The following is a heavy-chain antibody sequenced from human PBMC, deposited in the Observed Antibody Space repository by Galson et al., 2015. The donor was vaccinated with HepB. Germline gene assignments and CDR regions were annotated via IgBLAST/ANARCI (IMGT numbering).Heavy chain of an antibody. CDR2: IYSGGST. Sequence: SLRLSCAASGFTVSSNYMSWVRQAPGKGLEWVSVIYSGGSTYYADSVKGRFTISRDNSKNTLYLQMNSLRAEDTAVYYCAREEYGDYNRDYYYYGMDVWGQGTTVTVSS. CDR1: GFTVSSNY. D-gene: IGHD4-17*01. J-gene: IGHJ6*02. CDR3: AREEYGDYNRDYYYYGMDV. V-gene: IGHV3-66*01.